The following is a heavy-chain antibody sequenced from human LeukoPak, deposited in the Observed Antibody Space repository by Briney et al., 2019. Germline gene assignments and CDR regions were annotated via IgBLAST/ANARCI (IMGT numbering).Heavy chain of an antibody. Sequence: PGGSLRLSXAASGLTVSGNYMSWVRQAPGKGLQWVSIIYSGGSTYYADSVKGRFTISRDNSKNTLYLQMNSLRAEDTAMYYCARGGSISFYYYYMDVWGKGTTVTVS. CDR3: ARGGSISFYYYYMDV. J-gene: IGHJ6*03. CDR1: GLTVSGNY. CDR2: IYSGGST. V-gene: IGHV3-66*02. D-gene: IGHD2-2*01.